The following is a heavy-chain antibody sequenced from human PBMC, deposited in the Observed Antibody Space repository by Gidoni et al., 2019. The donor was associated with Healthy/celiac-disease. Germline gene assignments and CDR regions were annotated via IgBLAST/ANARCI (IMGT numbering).Heavy chain of an antibody. D-gene: IGHD1-7*01. J-gene: IGHJ6*02. CDR2: IYYSGST. Sequence: QLQLQESGPGLVKPSETLSLTCTVPGGSISSSSYYWGWIRQPPGKGLEWIGSIYYSGSTYYNPSLKSRVTISVDTSKNQFSLKLSSVTAADTAVYYCARDLRRITGTFVGHYGMDVWGQGTTVTVSS. CDR3: ARDLRRITGTFVGHYGMDV. V-gene: IGHV4-39*07. CDR1: GGSISSSSYY.